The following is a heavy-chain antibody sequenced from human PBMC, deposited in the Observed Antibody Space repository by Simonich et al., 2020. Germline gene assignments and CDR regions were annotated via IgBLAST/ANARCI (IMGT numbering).Heavy chain of an antibody. CDR1: GFTFSSYA. CDR2: ISGMGGST. V-gene: IGHV3-23*01. D-gene: IGHD3-22*01. CDR3: AKDLGERITMIVVVIDAFDI. Sequence: GGGLVKPGGSLRLSCAASGFTFSSYAMSWVRQAPGKGLWWVSAISGMGGSTYYADSVKGRFTISRDNSKKTLYLKMNSLRAEDTAVYYCAKDLGERITMIVVVIDAFDIWGQGTMVTVSS. J-gene: IGHJ3*02.